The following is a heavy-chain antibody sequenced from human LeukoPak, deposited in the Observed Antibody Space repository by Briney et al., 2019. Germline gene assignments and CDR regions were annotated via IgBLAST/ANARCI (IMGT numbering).Heavy chain of an antibody. CDR1: GFTFSSYS. J-gene: IGHJ4*02. Sequence: GGSLRLSCAASGFTFSSYSMNWVRQAPGEGLEWVSSISSSSSYIYYADSVKGRFTISRDNAKNSLYLQMNSLRAEDTAVYYCARVGVGATLYYFDYWGQGTPVTVSS. V-gene: IGHV3-21*01. CDR2: ISSSSSYI. CDR3: ARVGVGATLYYFDY. D-gene: IGHD1-26*01.